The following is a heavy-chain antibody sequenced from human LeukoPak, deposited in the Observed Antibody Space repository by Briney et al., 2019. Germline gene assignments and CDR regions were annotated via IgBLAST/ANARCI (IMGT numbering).Heavy chain of an antibody. CDR1: GFTFSSYS. D-gene: IGHD3-10*01. Sequence: GGSLRLSCAASGFTFSSYSMNWVRQAPGKGLEWVSYISSSSSAIYYADSVKGRFTISRDNAKKSLYLQTNSLRAEDTAVYYCARDWYGSGSAFDYWGQGTLVTVSS. J-gene: IGHJ4*02. V-gene: IGHV3-48*01. CDR2: ISSSSSAI. CDR3: ARDWYGSGSAFDY.